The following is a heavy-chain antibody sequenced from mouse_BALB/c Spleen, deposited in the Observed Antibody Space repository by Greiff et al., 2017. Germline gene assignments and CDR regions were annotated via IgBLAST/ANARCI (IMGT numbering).Heavy chain of an antibody. J-gene: IGHJ4*01. CDR3: ARGGLAMDY. Sequence: VKLMESGAELVRPGTSVKVSCKASGYAFTNYLIEWVKQRPGQGLEWIGVINPGSGGTNYNEKFKGKATLTADKSSSTAYMQLSSLTSDDSAVYFCARGGLAMDYWGQGTSVTVSS. CDR2: INPGSGGT. CDR1: GYAFTNYL. V-gene: IGHV1-54*01.